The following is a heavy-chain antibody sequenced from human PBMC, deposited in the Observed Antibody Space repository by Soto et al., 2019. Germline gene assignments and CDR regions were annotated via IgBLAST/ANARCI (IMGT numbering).Heavy chain of an antibody. CDR2: ISGYNGNT. Sequence: QVQLVQSGAEVKKPGASVRVSCKASGYTFISYGISWVRQAPGQGLEWMGWISGYNGNTNYAQKLQGRVTMTKDTSTRTANMELRSLRSDDTAVYYCARGYCSGGSCYTGWFDPWGQGTLVTVSS. V-gene: IGHV1-18*01. CDR1: GYTFISYG. D-gene: IGHD2-15*01. J-gene: IGHJ5*02. CDR3: ARGYCSGGSCYTGWFDP.